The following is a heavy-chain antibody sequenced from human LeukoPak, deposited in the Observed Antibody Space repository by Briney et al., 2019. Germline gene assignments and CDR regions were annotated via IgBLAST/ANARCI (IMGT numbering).Heavy chain of an antibody. J-gene: IGHJ5*02. D-gene: IGHD6-13*01. CDR1: GFTFSGYY. CDR2: INHSGST. CDR3: ARVLGSSYKTWFDP. V-gene: IGHV4-34*01. Sequence: GSLRLSCAASGFTFSGYYWSWIRQPPGKGLEWIGEINHSGSTNYNPSLKSRVTISVDTSKNQFSLKLSSVTAADTAVYYCARVLGSSYKTWFDPWGQGTLVTVSS.